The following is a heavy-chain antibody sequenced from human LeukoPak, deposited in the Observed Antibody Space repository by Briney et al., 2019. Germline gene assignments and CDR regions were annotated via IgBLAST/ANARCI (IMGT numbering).Heavy chain of an antibody. V-gene: IGHV1-2*02. J-gene: IGHJ3*02. CDR1: GYTFTNYD. CDR2: INPNSGGT. D-gene: IGHD5-18*01. CDR3: ARDRRSHMDFSGRGYSYGQKDDAFDI. Sequence: GASVKVSCKASGYTFTNYDINWVRQATGQGLEWVGWINPNSGGTNYAQRFQGRVTMTSDTSISTAYMELSRVRSDDTAVYYCARDRRSHMDFSGRGYSYGQKDDAFDIWGQGTMVTVSS.